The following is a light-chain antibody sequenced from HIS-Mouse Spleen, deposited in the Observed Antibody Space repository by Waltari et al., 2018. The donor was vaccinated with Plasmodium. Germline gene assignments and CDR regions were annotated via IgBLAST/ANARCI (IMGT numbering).Light chain of an antibody. CDR1: ALPKKY. CDR2: EDS. CDR3: YSTDSSGNHRV. Sequence: SYELTQPPSVSVSPGQTARITCSGDALPKKYAYWYQQKSGQAPVLGISEDSKRPSGIPERCAGASSGTMATLTISGAQVEDEADYYVYSTDSSGNHRVFGGGTKLTVL. J-gene: IGLJ3*02. V-gene: IGLV3-10*01.